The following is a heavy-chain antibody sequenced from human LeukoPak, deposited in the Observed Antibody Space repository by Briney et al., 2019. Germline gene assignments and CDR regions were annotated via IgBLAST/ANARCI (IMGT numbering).Heavy chain of an antibody. J-gene: IGHJ4*02. D-gene: IGHD1-26*01. CDR2: ISPSSSSV. Sequence: GGSLTLSCAPSGFTFSTYSLNWLRQAPGKGLEWLSSISPSSSSVYYADSMKGRFTISRDDAKNLLYLQMNSLRVEDTAVYYCGRDQDRGSYHDPIFEYWGQGTLVTVSS. CDR1: GFTFSTYS. CDR3: GRDQDRGSYHDPIFEY. V-gene: IGHV3-21*06.